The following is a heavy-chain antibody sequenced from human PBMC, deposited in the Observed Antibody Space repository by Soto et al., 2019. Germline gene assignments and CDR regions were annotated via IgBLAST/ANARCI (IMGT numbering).Heavy chain of an antibody. CDR1: GGSLSSGGYS. V-gene: IGHV4-30-2*01. CDR3: ARDQLEGNWFDP. D-gene: IGHD1-1*01. CDR2: IYHSGYT. J-gene: IGHJ5*02. Sequence: SETLSLTCAVSGGSLSSGGYSWNWFRQPPGKGLEWIGYIYHSGYTFYNPSLKSRVTISVDKSKNQFSLKLSSVTAADTAVYYCARDQLEGNWFDPWGQGTLVTVS.